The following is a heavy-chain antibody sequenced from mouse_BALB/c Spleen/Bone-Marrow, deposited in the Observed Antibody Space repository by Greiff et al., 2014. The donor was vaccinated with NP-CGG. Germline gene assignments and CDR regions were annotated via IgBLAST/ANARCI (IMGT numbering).Heavy chain of an antibody. CDR2: IFPVNADT. CDR3: ARFATGSFAY. J-gene: IGHJ3*01. Sequence: QVQLQQSGAELVRPGSSVKISCKASGYVFTDYWMNWLRQRPGQGLEWIGQIFPVNADTNYKANFKDKVTLTADKSSTTAYMQLNSLTSGDSAVYFCARFATGSFAYWGQGTLVTVSA. D-gene: IGHD1-1*01. CDR1: GYVFTDYW. V-gene: IGHV1-80*01.